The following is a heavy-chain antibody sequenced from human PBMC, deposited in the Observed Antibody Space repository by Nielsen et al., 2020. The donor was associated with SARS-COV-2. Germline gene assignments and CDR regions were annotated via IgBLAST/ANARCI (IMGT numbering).Heavy chain of an antibody. CDR3: ATDLHSRGWGGGAFHI. D-gene: IGHD6-19*01. CDR2: IHYNGST. V-gene: IGHV4-31*03. Sequence: SETLSLTCTVSGGSISSGNYYWTWIRQLPGKGLEWIGYIHYNGSTYYNPSLKSRITISLDTSKNQFSLNLRSLTAADTAVYYCATDLHSRGWGGGAFHIWGQGTMVSVSS. CDR1: GGSISSGNYY. J-gene: IGHJ3*02.